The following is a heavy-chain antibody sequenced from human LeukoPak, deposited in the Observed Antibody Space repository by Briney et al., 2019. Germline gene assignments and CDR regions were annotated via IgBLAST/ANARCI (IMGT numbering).Heavy chain of an antibody. D-gene: IGHD6-13*01. CDR3: ARGEAAVSLDV. CDR1: GFTFSSYS. Sequence: GGPLRLSCAASGFTFSSYSMNWVRQAPGKGLEWVSSISSSGSYIYYADSVKGRFTISRDNAKNSLYLQMNSLRAEDTAVYYCARGEAAVSLDVWGKGTTVTVSS. V-gene: IGHV3-21*01. J-gene: IGHJ6*04. CDR2: ISSSGSYI.